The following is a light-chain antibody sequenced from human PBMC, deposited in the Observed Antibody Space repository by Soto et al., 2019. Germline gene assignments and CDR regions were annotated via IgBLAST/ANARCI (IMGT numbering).Light chain of an antibody. CDR3: QSYDSSLTRV. CDR2: GDS. Sequence: QSVLTQAPSLSVAPGQRVSISCTGSSSNIGAGYDVHWYQQLPGTAPKLLIFGDSNRPSGVPDRFSGSKSVTSASLTITGLQAEDEADYYCQSYDSSLTRVFGTGTKVTVL. V-gene: IGLV1-40*01. CDR1: SSNIGAGYD. J-gene: IGLJ1*01.